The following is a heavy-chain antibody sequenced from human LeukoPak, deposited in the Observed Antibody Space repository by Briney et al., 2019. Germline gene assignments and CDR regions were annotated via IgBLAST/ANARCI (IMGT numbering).Heavy chain of an antibody. CDR3: ASVRSGYYNFDY. CDR1: GYTFTDYT. D-gene: IGHD3-22*01. J-gene: IGHJ4*02. V-gene: IGHV1-3*01. CDR2: INAGNGNT. Sequence: ASVKVSCKASGYTFTDYTMHWLRQAPGQRLEWMGWINAGNGNTKYSQRFQGRVTITRDTSASTAYMELSSLRSEDTAVYYCASVRSGYYNFDYWGQGTLVTVSS.